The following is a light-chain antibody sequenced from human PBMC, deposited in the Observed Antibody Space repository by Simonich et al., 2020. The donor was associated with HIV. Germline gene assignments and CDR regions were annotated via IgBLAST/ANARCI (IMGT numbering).Light chain of an antibody. V-gene: IGLV2-23*03. J-gene: IGLJ2*01. CDR2: EGI. Sequence: QSALTQPASVSGSPGQSITISCTGTSSDVGSYNLVSWYQHYPGKAPKLMISEGIKRPSGFSNRFSGSKSGNTASLTISGLQAEDEADYYCCSYAGSSTFVVFGGGTKLTVL. CDR1: SSDVGSYNL. CDR3: CSYAGSSTFVV.